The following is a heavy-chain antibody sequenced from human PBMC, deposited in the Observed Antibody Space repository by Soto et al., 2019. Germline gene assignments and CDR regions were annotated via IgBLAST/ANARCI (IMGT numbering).Heavy chain of an antibody. CDR1: GFTFSSYS. CDR3: ARDRVTTGPDY. CDR2: ISSSSSTI. Sequence: GGSLRLSCAASGFTFSSYSMNWVRQAPGKGLEWVSYISSSSSTIYYADSVKGRFTISRDNAKNSLYLQMNSLRAEDTAVYYCARDRVTTGPDYWGQGTLVTV. J-gene: IGHJ4*02. V-gene: IGHV3-48*01. D-gene: IGHD4-4*01.